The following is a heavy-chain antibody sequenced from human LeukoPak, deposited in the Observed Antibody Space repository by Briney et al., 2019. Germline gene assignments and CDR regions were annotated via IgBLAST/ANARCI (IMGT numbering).Heavy chain of an antibody. D-gene: IGHD4-17*01. CDR2: IIPIFGTA. J-gene: IGHJ5*02. CDR3: ARGGGYGDLAFDP. V-gene: IGHV1-69*13. CDR1: GGTFSSYA. Sequence: ASVKVSCKASGGTFSSYAMSWVRQAPGQGLEWMGGIIPIFGTANYAQKFQGRVTITADESTSTAYMELSSLRSEDTAVYYCARGGGYGDLAFDPWGQGTLVTVSS.